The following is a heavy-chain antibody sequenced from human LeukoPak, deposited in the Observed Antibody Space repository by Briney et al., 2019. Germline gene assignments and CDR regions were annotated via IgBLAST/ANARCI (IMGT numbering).Heavy chain of an antibody. CDR2: INPNSGGT. CDR1: GYTFTGYY. V-gene: IGHV1-2*02. CDR3: ARGAVDTAMVKVSGYYYYYMDV. D-gene: IGHD5-18*01. Sequence: GASVKVSCRASGYTFTGYYMHWVRQAPGQGLEWMGWINPNSGGTNYAQKFQGRVTMTRDTSISTAYMELSRLRSDDTAVYYCARGAVDTAMVKVSGYYYYYMDVWGKGTTVTVSS. J-gene: IGHJ6*03.